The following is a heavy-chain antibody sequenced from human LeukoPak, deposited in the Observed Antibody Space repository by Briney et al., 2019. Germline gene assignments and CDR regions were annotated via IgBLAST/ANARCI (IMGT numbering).Heavy chain of an antibody. D-gene: IGHD1-14*01. CDR2: IKKDGIEK. V-gene: IGHV3-7*03. CDR3: AREAPESYGMDV. CDR1: GLTFSMYW. Sequence: GGSLRLSCAASGLTFSMYWMSWVRQAPGEGLGWVANIKKDGIEKNYVDSVKGRFTISRDNAKNSLYLQMNSLRAEDTAVYYCAREAPESYGMDVWGKGTTVTVSS. J-gene: IGHJ6*04.